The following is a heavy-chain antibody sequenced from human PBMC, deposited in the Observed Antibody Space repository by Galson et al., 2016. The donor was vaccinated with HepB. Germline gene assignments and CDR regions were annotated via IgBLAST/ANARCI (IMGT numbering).Heavy chain of an antibody. CDR2: IWYDGSNK. CDR3: ARVSGESGPDY. V-gene: IGHV3-33*01. D-gene: IGHD3-10*01. Sequence: SLRLSCAASGFTFSSYGMHWVRQAPGKGLEWVAVIWYDGSNKYYADSVKGRFTITGDNPKNTLYLRMNSLRAEDTAVYYCARVSGESGPDYWGQGTLVTVSS. CDR1: GFTFSSYG. J-gene: IGHJ4*02.